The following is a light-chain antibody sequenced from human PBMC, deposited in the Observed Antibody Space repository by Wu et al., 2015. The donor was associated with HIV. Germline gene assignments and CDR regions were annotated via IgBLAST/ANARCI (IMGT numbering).Light chain of an antibody. Sequence: EIVLTQSPGTLSLSPGERATLSCRASQSVSDNYLAWYQQKPGQAPRLLIYDASNRATGIPARFSGSGSGTDFTLTISSLEPEDFAVYYCQQRRYWPLYTFGQGTKLEIK. CDR3: QQRRYWPLYT. V-gene: IGKV3-11*01. CDR1: QSVSDNY. CDR2: DAS. J-gene: IGKJ2*01.